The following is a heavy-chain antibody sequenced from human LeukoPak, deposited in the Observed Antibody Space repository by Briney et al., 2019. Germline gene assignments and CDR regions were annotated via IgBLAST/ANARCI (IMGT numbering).Heavy chain of an antibody. CDR3: TTEQLAYCGGDCSSFYYYYYYMDV. V-gene: IGHV3-15*01. CDR2: IKSKADGVTT. D-gene: IGHD2-21*02. Sequence: GGSLRLSCAASGFTFSNVWMNWVRQAPGKGLEGVGRIKSKADGVTTDYAAPVKGRFTISRDDSKNTLYLQMNSLKTEDTAVYYCTTEQLAYCGGDCSSFYYYYYYMDVWGKGTTVSVSS. CDR1: GFTFSNVW. J-gene: IGHJ6*03.